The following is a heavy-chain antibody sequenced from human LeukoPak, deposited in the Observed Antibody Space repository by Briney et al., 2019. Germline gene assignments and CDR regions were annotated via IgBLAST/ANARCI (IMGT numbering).Heavy chain of an antibody. D-gene: IGHD3-10*01. J-gene: IGHJ5*02. Sequence: SETLSLTCTVSGGSISSYYWSWIRQPAGKGLEWIGRIYTSGSTNYNPSLKSRVTMSVDTSKNQFSLKLSSVTAADTAVYYCARSARSGEYNWFDPWGQGTLVTVSS. CDR2: IYTSGST. CDR3: ARSARSGEYNWFDP. CDR1: GGSISSYY. V-gene: IGHV4-4*07.